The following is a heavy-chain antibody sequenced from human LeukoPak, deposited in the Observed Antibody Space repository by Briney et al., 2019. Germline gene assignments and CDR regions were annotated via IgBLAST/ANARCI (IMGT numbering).Heavy chain of an antibody. D-gene: IGHD3-22*01. Sequence: SVKVSCKASGGTFSSYAISWVRQAPGQGLEWMGGIIPISGTANYAQKFQGRVTITADESTSTAYMELSSLRSEDTAVYYCARLPDSLDYYDRSGYPDAFDIWGQGTMVTVSS. CDR1: GGTFSSYA. CDR2: IIPISGTA. J-gene: IGHJ3*02. CDR3: ARLPDSLDYYDRSGYPDAFDI. V-gene: IGHV1-69*01.